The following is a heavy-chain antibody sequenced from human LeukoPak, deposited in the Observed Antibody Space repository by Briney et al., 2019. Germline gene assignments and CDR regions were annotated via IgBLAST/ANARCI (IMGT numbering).Heavy chain of an antibody. CDR1: GFTFSSYA. V-gene: IGHV3-30-3*01. Sequence: GGSLRLSCAASGFTFSSYAMHWVRQAPGKGLEWVAVISYDGSNKYYADSVKGRFTISRDNSKNTLYLQMNGLRAEDTAVYYCARAHPYNWNDPDAYYFGYWGQGTLVTVSS. CDR2: ISYDGSNK. D-gene: IGHD1-1*01. J-gene: IGHJ4*02. CDR3: ARAHPYNWNDPDAYYFGY.